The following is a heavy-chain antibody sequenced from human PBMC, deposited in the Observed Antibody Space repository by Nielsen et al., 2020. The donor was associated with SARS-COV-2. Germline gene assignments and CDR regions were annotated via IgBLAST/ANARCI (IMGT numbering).Heavy chain of an antibody. CDR3: ARDLGRCGSSCYNWFDP. CDR1: GYTFTSYY. V-gene: IGHV1-46*01. J-gene: IGHJ5*02. D-gene: IGHD6-13*01. CDR2: INPSGGST. Sequence: ASVKVSCKASGYTFTSYYMHWVRQAPGQGLEWMGIINPSGGSTSYAQKFQGRVTMTRDTSTSTVYMELSSLRSEDTAVYYCARDLGRCGSSCYNWFDPWGQGTLVTVSS.